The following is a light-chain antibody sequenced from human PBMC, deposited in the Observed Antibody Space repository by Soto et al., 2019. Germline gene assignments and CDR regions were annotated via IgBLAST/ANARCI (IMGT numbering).Light chain of an antibody. CDR2: AAS. J-gene: IGKJ2*01. CDR3: QQANSYPYT. V-gene: IGKV1-12*01. CDR1: QAISTW. Sequence: DIQMTQSPSSVSTSVGDRVTITCRASQAISTWLAWYQQKPGNAPKLLIYAASYLQSGVPSRFSGSGSGTDFTLSISSLQPEDCATYYCQQANSYPYTFGQGTKLEIK.